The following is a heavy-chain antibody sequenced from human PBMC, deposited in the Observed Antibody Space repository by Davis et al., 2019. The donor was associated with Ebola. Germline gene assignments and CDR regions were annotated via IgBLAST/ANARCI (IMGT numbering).Heavy chain of an antibody. D-gene: IGHD2-21*02. CDR3: ARRASRGDDFDY. CDR1: GYSFTSYW. CDR2: IYPGDPDT. Sequence: PGGSLRLSCKGSGYSFTSYWIGWVRQMPGKGLEWMGIIYPGDPDTRYSPSFQGQVTISADKSISTAYLQWSSLKASDTAMYYCARRASRGDDFDYWGQGTLVTVSS. V-gene: IGHV5-51*01. J-gene: IGHJ4*02.